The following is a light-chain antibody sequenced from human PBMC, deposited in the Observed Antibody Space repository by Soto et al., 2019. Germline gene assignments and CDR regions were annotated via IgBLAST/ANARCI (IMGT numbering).Light chain of an antibody. CDR3: SSYTSISTLDVV. CDR1: SSDVGGYNY. CDR2: DVS. V-gene: IGLV2-14*01. J-gene: IGLJ2*01. Sequence: QSALTQPASVSGSPGQSITISCTGTSSDVGGYNYVSWYQQHPGKAPKLMIYDVSNRPSGVSNRFSGSKSGNTASLTIPGLQAEDEADYYCSSYTSISTLDVVFGGGTKLTVL.